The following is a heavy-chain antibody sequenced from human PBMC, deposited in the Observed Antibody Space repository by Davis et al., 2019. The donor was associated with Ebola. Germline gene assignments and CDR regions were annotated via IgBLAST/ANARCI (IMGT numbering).Heavy chain of an antibody. D-gene: IGHD3-3*01. Sequence: PGGSLRLSCEAAGFTFSSYWMNWVRQAPGKGLEWVAFISSGSFTIHYADSVKGRFTISRDNAKNSLFLQMNSLRDEDTAVYYCARWSILGQWGQGTLVTVSS. CDR2: ISSGSFTI. CDR1: GFTFSSYW. J-gene: IGHJ4*02. V-gene: IGHV3-48*02. CDR3: ARWSILGQ.